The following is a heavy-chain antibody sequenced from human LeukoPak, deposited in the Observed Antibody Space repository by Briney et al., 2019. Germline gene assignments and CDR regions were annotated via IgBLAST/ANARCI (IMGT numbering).Heavy chain of an antibody. Sequence: ASVKVSCKASGYTFTNNFMHWVRQAPGQGLEWMGIINPSGDNTWYAQKFQGRVTMTRDMATSTDYMEVSSLRSEDTAVYYCARKSLIWELREDDAFDIWGQGTMVTVSS. CDR1: GYTFTNNF. V-gene: IGHV1-46*01. CDR2: INPSGDNT. CDR3: ARKSLIWELREDDAFDI. J-gene: IGHJ3*02. D-gene: IGHD1-26*01.